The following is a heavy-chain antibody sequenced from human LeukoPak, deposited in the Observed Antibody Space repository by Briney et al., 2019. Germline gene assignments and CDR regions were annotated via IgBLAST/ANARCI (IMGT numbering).Heavy chain of an antibody. D-gene: IGHD3-3*01. CDR2: IYSGGST. CDR3: ASSLSGDFWSGYYNYYGMDV. J-gene: IGHJ6*02. Sequence: GGSLRLSCAASGFTVSSNYMSWVRQAPGKGLERVSVIYSGGSTYYADSVKGRLTISRDNSKNTLYLQMNSLGAEDTAVYYCASSLSGDFWSGYYNYYGMDVWGQGTTVTVSS. V-gene: IGHV3-53*01. CDR1: GFTVSSNY.